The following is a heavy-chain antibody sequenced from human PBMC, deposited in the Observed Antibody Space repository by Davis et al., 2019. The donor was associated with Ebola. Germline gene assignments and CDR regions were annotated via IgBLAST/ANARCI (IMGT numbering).Heavy chain of an antibody. CDR2: IRNKANSYTT. D-gene: IGHD1-26*01. V-gene: IGHV3-72*01. J-gene: IGHJ4*02. CDR1: GFTFSDHH. CDR3: ARDFIASYSFDY. Sequence: GESLKISCAASGFTFSDHHMDWVRQAPGKGLEWVARIRNKANSYTTEYVASVRGRFTIARDDSKNLLYLQMHSLKTEDTATYYCARDFIASYSFDYWGQGTLVTVSS.